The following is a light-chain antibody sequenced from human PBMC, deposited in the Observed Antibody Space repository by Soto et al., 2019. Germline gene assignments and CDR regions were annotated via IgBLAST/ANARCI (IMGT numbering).Light chain of an antibody. CDR2: GAS. V-gene: IGKV3-20*01. CDR1: HSVSRTY. CDR3: QQFDASVT. J-gene: IGKJ5*01. Sequence: EIVLTQSPGNLSLSPGERATGSCRASHSVSRTYLAWYQQKPGQAPRLLIFGASDRATGTPDRLSGSGSGTDFTLTISRLEPEDSAVYYCQQFDASVTFGQGTRLEIK.